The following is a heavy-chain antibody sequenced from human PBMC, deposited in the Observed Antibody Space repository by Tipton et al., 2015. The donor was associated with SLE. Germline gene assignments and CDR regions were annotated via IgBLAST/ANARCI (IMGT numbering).Heavy chain of an antibody. V-gene: IGHV4-61*01. CDR2: IYYSGST. CDR1: GGSVSSGSYY. Sequence: TLSLTCTVSGGSVSSGSYYWSWIRQLPGKGLEWIGYIYYSGSTNYNPSLKSRVTISVATSKNQFSLKLSSVTAADSAVYYSARGIPDFWSCGTRYYLYYGGHGTLVTVSA. D-gene: IGHD3-3*01. J-gene: IGHJ4*01. CDR3: ARGIPDFWSCGTRYYLYY.